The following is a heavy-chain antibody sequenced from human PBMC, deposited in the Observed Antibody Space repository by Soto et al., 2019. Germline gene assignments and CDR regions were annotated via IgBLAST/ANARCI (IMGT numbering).Heavy chain of an antibody. D-gene: IGHD6-6*01. CDR3: ASLASSSSVWYFDY. J-gene: IGHJ4*02. CDR1: GGSISSYY. V-gene: IGHV4-59*01. Sequence: SSETLSLTCTVSGGSISSYYWSWIRQPPGKGLEWIGYIYYSGSTKYNPSLKSRVTISVDTSKNQFSLKLSSVTAADTAVYYCASLASSSSVWYFDYWGQGTLVTVSS. CDR2: IYYSGST.